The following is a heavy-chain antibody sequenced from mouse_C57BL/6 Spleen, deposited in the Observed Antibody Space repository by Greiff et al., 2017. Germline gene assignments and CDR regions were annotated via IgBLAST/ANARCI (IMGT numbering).Heavy chain of an antibody. CDR3: ARGDYDGSVRYFDV. D-gene: IGHD1-1*01. V-gene: IGHV1-47*01. J-gene: IGHJ1*03. Sequence: VKLMESGAELVKPGASVKMSCKASGYTFTTYPIEWMKQNHGKSLEWIGNFHPYNDDTKYTEKFKGKATLTVEKSSSTVYLQLSRLPSDDSAVYYCARGDYDGSVRYFDVWGTGTTVTVSS. CDR1: GYTFTTYP. CDR2: FHPYNDDT.